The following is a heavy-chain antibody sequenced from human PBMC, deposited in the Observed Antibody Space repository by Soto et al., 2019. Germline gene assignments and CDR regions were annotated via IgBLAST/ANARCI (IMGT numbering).Heavy chain of an antibody. CDR2: IYYSGST. CDR1: GGSISSGGYY. Sequence: QVQLQESGPGLVKPSQTLSLTCTVSGGSISSGGYYWTWARQHPGKGLEWIGYIYYSGSTYYNPSLTSRVTMSVDTSKHQFSLKLSSMTAADTAVYYCARSVFPWGQGTLVTVSS. V-gene: IGHV4-31*03. J-gene: IGHJ5*02. CDR3: ARSVFP.